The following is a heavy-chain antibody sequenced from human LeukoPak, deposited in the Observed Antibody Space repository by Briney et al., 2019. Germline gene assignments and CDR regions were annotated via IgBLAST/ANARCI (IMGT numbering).Heavy chain of an antibody. CDR3: ARQTWNGPVPGEYYYGMDV. CDR2: INYSGST. D-gene: IGHD1-1*01. Sequence: TSETLSLTCTVSGGSISSSSSYWGWIRQPPGKGLEWIGTINYSGSTYYNPSLKSRVSISVDTSKNQFSLKLTSVTAADTAVYYRARQTWNGPVPGEYYYGMDVWGQGTTVTVSS. CDR1: GGSISSSSSY. V-gene: IGHV4-39*01. J-gene: IGHJ6*02.